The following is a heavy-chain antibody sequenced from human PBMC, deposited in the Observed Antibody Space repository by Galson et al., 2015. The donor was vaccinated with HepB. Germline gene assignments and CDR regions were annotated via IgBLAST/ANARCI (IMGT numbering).Heavy chain of an antibody. CDR3: AKDWGSYASGPYYYFDY. D-gene: IGHD3-16*01. J-gene: IGHJ4*02. V-gene: IGHV3-30*04. CDR1: GFTFGSYA. CDR2: ISYDGAIQ. Sequence: SLRLSCAASGFTFGSYAMHWVRQAPGKGLEWVAVISYDGAIQYYPDSVKGRFTISRDNFKNTLSLQVNSLGADDTAVYYCAKDWGSYASGPYYYFDYWGQGTLVSVSS.